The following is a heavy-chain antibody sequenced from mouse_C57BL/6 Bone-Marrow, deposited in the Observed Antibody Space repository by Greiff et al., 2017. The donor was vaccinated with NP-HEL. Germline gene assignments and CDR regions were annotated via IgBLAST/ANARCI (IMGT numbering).Heavy chain of an antibody. V-gene: IGHV3-6*01. CDR3: ARDRWDYDALSFDY. CDR1: GYSITSGYY. Sequence: EVQLQESGPGLVKPSQSLSLTCSVTGYSITSGYYWNWIRQFPGNKLEWMGYISYDGSNNYNPSLKNRISITRDTSKNQFFLKLNSVTTEETATYYCARDRWDYDALSFDYWGQGTTLTVSS. CDR2: ISYDGSN. D-gene: IGHD2-4*01. J-gene: IGHJ2*01.